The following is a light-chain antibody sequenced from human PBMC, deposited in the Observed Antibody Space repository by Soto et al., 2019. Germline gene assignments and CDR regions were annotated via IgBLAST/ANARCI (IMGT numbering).Light chain of an antibody. CDR3: HHRGT. CDR2: WAS. CDR1: QSVLISSRNKNY. V-gene: IGKV4-1*01. Sequence: IVMTQSPDSLAVSLDERATINCKSSQSVLISSRNKNYLGWYQQKPGQPPKLLMSWASTRESGVPDRFGGSGCGTDFTLTISRRQAEDVAVYYCHHRGTVGQGTKLEIK. J-gene: IGKJ2*01.